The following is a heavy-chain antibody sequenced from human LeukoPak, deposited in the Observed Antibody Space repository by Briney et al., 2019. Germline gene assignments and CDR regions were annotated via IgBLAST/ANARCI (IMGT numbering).Heavy chain of an antibody. V-gene: IGHV3-30*01. CDR2: ISHDGSNK. CDR1: GFTFSNYA. J-gene: IGHJ1*01. D-gene: IGHD6-13*01. Sequence: GRSLRLSCAASGFTFSNYAVHWVRQAPGRGLEWVAVISHDGSNKYYADSVKGRFTISRDNSMNTLFLQMNSLRAEDTAMYYCAASPKYSSSWYEYFEHWGQGALVTVSS. CDR3: AASPKYSSSWYEYFEH.